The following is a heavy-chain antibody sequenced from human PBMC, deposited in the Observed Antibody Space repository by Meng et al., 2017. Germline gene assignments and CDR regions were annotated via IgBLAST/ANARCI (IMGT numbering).Heavy chain of an antibody. D-gene: IGHD6-13*01. CDR1: GLRFTDAW. Sequence: VQRGELGGGLVKPAGSRSVSCVASGLRFTDAWMSWVRQAPGKGLEWVGRIERKRDGGTIYYAAPVKGRFTISRDDSKNTLYLQMDSLINEDTAVYFCATGAAAADHWGQGTLVTVSS. CDR3: ATGAAAADH. CDR2: IERKRDGGTI. J-gene: IGHJ4*02. V-gene: IGHV3-15*04.